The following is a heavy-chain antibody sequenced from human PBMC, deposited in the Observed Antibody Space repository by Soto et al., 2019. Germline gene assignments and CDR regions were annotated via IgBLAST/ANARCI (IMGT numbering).Heavy chain of an antibody. CDR2: VFHSGST. CDR3: LRLGRSGGSTTGNWFDP. D-gene: IGHD2-15*01. V-gene: IGHV4-59*11. CDR1: GGSMNSHY. J-gene: IGHJ5*02. Sequence: SETLSLTCTVSGGSMNSHYWNWILQPPGKGLKWIGYVFHSGSTNYNRSLKSRVTISVDTSKIHFSLEVTSVTAAVTAVYYFLRLGRSGGSTTGNWFDPWGQGTLVTVSS.